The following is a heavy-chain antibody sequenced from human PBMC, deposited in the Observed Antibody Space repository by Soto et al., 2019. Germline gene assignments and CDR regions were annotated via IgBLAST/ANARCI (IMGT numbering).Heavy chain of an antibody. CDR1: GFTFSSYG. CDR2: ISYDGSNK. CDR3: AKDPSMGYYDSSGYFSPFFDY. V-gene: IGHV3-30*18. Sequence: QVQLVESGGGVVQPGRSLRLSCAASGFTFSSYGMHWVRQAPGKGLEWVAVISYDGSNKYYADSVKGRFTISRDNSKNTLYLQMNSLRAEDTAVYYCAKDPSMGYYDSSGYFSPFFDYWCQGTLVTVSS. J-gene: IGHJ4*02. D-gene: IGHD3-22*01.